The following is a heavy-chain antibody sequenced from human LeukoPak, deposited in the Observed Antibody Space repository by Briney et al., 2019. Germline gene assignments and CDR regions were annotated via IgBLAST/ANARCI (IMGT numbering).Heavy chain of an antibody. CDR1: GYTLTGYF. Sequence: ASVKVSCKASGYTLTGYFMHWVRQAPGQGLEWMGWINPGSGDRKYAQKFQGRVTMTRDTSISTAYMELSRLRSDDTAVYYCSRGVVVAADPTDVWGKGTTVTVSS. D-gene: IGHD2-15*01. CDR3: SRGVVVAADPTDV. V-gene: IGHV1-2*02. J-gene: IGHJ6*04. CDR2: INPGSGDR.